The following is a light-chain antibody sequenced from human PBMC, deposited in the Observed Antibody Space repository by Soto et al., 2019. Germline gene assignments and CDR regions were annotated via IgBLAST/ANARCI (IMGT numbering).Light chain of an antibody. Sequence: QSALSQPASVSGSPGQSITISCTGTSSDVGGFEYVSWYQHQPGKAPKLIIYDVTKRPSGVSNRFSGSKSGNAASLTISGLQAEDEADYYCSSYTSSTNLYVFGTGTKVTVL. J-gene: IGLJ1*01. CDR3: SSYTSSTNLYV. CDR2: DVT. V-gene: IGLV2-14*01. CDR1: SSDVGGFEY.